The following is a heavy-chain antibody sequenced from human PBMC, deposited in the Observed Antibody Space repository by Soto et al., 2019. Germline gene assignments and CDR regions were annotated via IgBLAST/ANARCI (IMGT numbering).Heavy chain of an antibody. Sequence: PSETLSLTCTVSGGSISSSSYYWSWIRQPPGKGLEWIGYIYYSGSTNYNPSLKSRVTISLDTSKTQFSLKLSSVTAADTAVYYCAGGKYYYDTNYYYYYGMDVWGQGTTVTVSS. CDR2: IYYSGST. V-gene: IGHV4-61*01. CDR3: AGGKYYYDTNYYYYYGMDV. D-gene: IGHD3-22*01. CDR1: GGSISSSSYY. J-gene: IGHJ6*02.